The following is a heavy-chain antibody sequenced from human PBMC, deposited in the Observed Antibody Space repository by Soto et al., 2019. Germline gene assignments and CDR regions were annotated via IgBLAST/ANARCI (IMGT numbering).Heavy chain of an antibody. CDR1: GGTFSSYA. Sequence: GASVKVSCKASGGTFSSYAISWVRQAPGQGLEWMGGIIPIFGTANYAQKFQGRVTITADESTSTAYMELSSLRSEDTAVYYCAREATYYYDSSGYFDYWGQGTLVTVSS. CDR3: AREATYYYDSSGYFDY. J-gene: IGHJ4*02. CDR2: IIPIFGTA. D-gene: IGHD3-22*01. V-gene: IGHV1-69*13.